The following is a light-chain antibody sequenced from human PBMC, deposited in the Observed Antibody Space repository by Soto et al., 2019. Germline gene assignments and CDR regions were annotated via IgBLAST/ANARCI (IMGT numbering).Light chain of an antibody. V-gene: IGKV1-39*01. CDR3: QQSYATLLT. Sequence: DIQMTQSPSSLSASVGDRVTIICRASQNISPFLNWYQERPGKAPRLLIFAASTLHRGVPSRFSGSGSGTDFTLTIDSLQPEDFATYYCQQSYATLLTFGQGTKLDI. CDR1: QNISPF. CDR2: AAS. J-gene: IGKJ2*01.